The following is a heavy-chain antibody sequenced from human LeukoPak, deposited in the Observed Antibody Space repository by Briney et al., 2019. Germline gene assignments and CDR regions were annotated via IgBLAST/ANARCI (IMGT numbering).Heavy chain of an antibody. CDR1: GFTFSNYA. Sequence: GGSLRLSCAASGFTFSNYAMTWVRQAPGKGLVWVSRINGDGRNINYADSVRGRFTISRDNAKNTLYLQMNTLRVEDTAVYYCTRDLMDYDVSTGLHHYYMDVWGQGTTVTVSS. V-gene: IGHV3-74*01. CDR2: INGDGRNI. CDR3: TRDLMDYDVSTGLHHYYMDV. J-gene: IGHJ6*02. D-gene: IGHD3-9*01.